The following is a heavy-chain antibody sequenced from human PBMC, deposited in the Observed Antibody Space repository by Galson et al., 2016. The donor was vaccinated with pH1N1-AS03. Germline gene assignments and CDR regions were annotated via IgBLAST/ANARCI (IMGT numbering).Heavy chain of an antibody. J-gene: IGHJ6*02. CDR2: ISSSNSTI. D-gene: IGHD4-17*01. CDR1: GFTFSSSN. V-gene: IGHV3-48*01. Sequence: SLRLSCAASGFTFSSSNMNWVRQAPGKGLEWVSYISSSNSTIYYVDSVKGRFTISRDNAKSSLYLQMHSLRAEDTAVYYCARTHHGDYAYYGMDVWGQGTTVTVSS. CDR3: ARTHHGDYAYYGMDV.